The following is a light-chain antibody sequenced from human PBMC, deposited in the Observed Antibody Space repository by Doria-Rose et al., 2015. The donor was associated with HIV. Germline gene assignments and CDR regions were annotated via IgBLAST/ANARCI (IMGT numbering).Light chain of an antibody. V-gene: IGKV3-20*01. Sequence: EIGMTQSPGTLSLSPGERATLSCRASQSVSSSYLAWYQQKPGQAPRLLIYGASSRATGIPDRFSGSGSGTDFTLTISRLEPEDFAVYYCQQYGSSPGTFGGGTKVEMK. J-gene: IGKJ4*01. CDR1: QSVSSSY. CDR3: QQYGSSPGT. CDR2: GAS.